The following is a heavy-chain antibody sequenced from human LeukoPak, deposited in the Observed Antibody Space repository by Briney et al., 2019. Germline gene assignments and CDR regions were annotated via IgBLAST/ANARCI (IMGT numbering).Heavy chain of an antibody. D-gene: IGHD3-10*01. Sequence: ASVKVSCKASGYTFTGYYMHWVRRAPGQGLEWMGRINPNSGGTNYAQKFQGRVTMTRDTSISTAYMELSRLRSDDTAVYYCARDSYGSGSFSLRCWGQGTLVTVSS. V-gene: IGHV1-2*06. CDR1: GYTFTGYY. J-gene: IGHJ4*02. CDR2: INPNSGGT. CDR3: ARDSYGSGSFSLRC.